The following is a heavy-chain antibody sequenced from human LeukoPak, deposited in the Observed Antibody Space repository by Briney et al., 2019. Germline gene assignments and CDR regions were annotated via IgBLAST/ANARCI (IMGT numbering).Heavy chain of an antibody. CDR2: INPSGGST. Sequence: ASVKDSCKASGYPFTTYPMHWVRQAPGQGLEWMGIINPSGGSTNYAQKFQGRVTMTRDTSTSTVHMELSSLRSEDTAVYYCARLGYCGSTTCQWGQGTVVTVSS. CDR3: ARLGYCGSTTCQ. V-gene: IGHV1-46*01. D-gene: IGHD2-2*01. CDR1: GYPFTTYP. J-gene: IGHJ4*02.